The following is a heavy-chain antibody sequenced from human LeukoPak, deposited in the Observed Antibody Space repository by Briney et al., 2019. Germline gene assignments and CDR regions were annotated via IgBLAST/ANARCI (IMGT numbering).Heavy chain of an antibody. CDR2: ISWNSGSI. CDR3: AVYDSSGYRNIDY. D-gene: IGHD3-22*01. CDR1: GFTFDDYA. Sequence: GGSLRLSCAASGFTFDDYAMHWVRQAPGKGLEWVSGISWNSGSIGYADSVKGRFTISRDNAKNSLYLQMNSLRAEDTALYYCAVYDSSGYRNIDYWGQGTLVTVSS. V-gene: IGHV3-9*01. J-gene: IGHJ4*02.